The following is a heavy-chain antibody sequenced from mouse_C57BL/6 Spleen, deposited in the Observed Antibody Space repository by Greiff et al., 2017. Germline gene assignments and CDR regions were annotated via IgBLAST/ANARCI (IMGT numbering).Heavy chain of an antibody. Sequence: VKLVESGPELVKPGASVKISCKASGYAFSSSWMNWVKQRPGKGLEWIGRIYPGDGDTNYNGKFKGKATLTADKSYSTAYMQLSSLTSEDSAVYFCAIITTVGARDWYFDVWGTGTTVTVAS. CDR2: IYPGDGDT. CDR1: GYAFSSSW. J-gene: IGHJ1*03. V-gene: IGHV1-82*01. CDR3: AIITTVGARDWYFDV. D-gene: IGHD1-1*01.